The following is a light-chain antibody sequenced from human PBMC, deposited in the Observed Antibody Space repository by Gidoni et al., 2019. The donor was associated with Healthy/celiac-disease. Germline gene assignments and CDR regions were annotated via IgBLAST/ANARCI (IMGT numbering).Light chain of an antibody. J-gene: IGKJ4*01. Sequence: EIVMTQSPATLSVSPGERATLSCRASQSVSSNLAWYQQKPGQAPRLLIYVASTRATGIPASFSGSGSGTEFTLTISSLQSEDFAVYYCQQYNNWPLTFGGGTKVEIK. CDR2: VAS. CDR3: QQYNNWPLT. CDR1: QSVSSN. V-gene: IGKV3-15*01.